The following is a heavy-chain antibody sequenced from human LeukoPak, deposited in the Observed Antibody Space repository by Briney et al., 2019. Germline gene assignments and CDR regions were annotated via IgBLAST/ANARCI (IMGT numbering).Heavy chain of an antibody. J-gene: IGHJ3*01. CDR2: IGGDSGGI. CDR1: GFDFANYA. V-gene: IGHV3-23*01. CDR3: AKFVALVLAGTVAQGAFDL. Sequence: PGGSLRLSCAASGFDFANYAMAWVRQAPGRGLEWVSVIGGDSGGIQYADAVSGRFTISRDNSKNTLDLQMNSLTVEDTAIYYFAKFVALVLAGTVAQGAFDLWGQGTRVTVSP. D-gene: IGHD6-13*01.